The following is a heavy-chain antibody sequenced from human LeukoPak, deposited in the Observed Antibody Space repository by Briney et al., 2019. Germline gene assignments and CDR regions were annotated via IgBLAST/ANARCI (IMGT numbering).Heavy chain of an antibody. Sequence: SETLSLTCTVSGGSISSGDYYWSWICQPPGKGLEWIGYIYYSGSTYYNPSLKSRVTISVDTSKNQFSLKLSSVTAADTAVYYCAREVVITSYYYYYGMDVWGQGTTVTVSS. CDR1: GGSISSGDYY. J-gene: IGHJ6*02. D-gene: IGHD3-22*01. CDR2: IYYSGST. CDR3: AREVVITSYYYYYGMDV. V-gene: IGHV4-30-4*01.